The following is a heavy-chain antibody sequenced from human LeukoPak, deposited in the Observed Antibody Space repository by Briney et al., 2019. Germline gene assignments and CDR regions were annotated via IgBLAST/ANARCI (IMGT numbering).Heavy chain of an antibody. CDR3: ANAPPEMATIDDAFDI. CDR1: GFTFSSYG. J-gene: IGHJ3*02. Sequence: PGRSLRLSCAASGFTFSSYGMHWLRQAPGKGLEWVAVISYDGSNKYYADSVKGRFTISRDNSKNTLYLQMNSLRAEDTAVYYCANAPPEMATIDDAFDIWGQGTMVTVSS. D-gene: IGHD5-24*01. CDR2: ISYDGSNK. V-gene: IGHV3-30*18.